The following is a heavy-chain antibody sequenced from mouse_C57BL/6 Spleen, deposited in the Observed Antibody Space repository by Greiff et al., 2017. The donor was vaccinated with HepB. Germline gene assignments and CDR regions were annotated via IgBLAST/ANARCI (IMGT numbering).Heavy chain of an antibody. D-gene: IGHD2-4*01. CDR3: ARPIYYDLYWYFDV. V-gene: IGHV1-53*01. CDR1: GYTFTSYW. Sequence: QVQLQQPGTELVKPGASVKLSCKASGYTFTSYWMHWVKQRPGQGLEWIGNINPSNGGTNYNEKFKSKATLTVDKSSSTAYMQLSSLTSEDSAVYYCARPIYYDLYWYFDVWGTGTTVTVSS. J-gene: IGHJ1*03. CDR2: INPSNGGT.